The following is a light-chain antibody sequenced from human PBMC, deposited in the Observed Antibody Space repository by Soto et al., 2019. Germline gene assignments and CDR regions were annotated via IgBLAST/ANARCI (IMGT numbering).Light chain of an antibody. CDR3: TSYTSSSTFYV. J-gene: IGLJ1*01. CDR2: EVS. CDR1: SSDVGGYNY. V-gene: IGLV2-14*01. Sequence: QSALTQPASVSGSPGQSITISCTGTSSDVGGYNYVSWYQQHPGKAPKLLIYEVSNRPSGVSNRFSASKSGNTASLSISGLQAEGEADYYCTSYTSSSTFYVFGIGTNVTLL.